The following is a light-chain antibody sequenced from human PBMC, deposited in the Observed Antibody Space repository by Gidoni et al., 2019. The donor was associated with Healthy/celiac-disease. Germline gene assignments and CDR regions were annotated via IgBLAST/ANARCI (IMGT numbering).Light chain of an antibody. Sequence: QSALTQPPSASGSPGQSVTISCTGTSSDVGGYNYVSWYQQHPGNAPKLMIYEVSKRPSGVPDRFSGSKSGNTASLTVSGLQAEDEADYYCSSYAGSNSEVFGTGTKVTVL. J-gene: IGLJ1*01. CDR1: SSDVGGYNY. CDR3: SSYAGSNSEV. V-gene: IGLV2-8*01. CDR2: EVS.